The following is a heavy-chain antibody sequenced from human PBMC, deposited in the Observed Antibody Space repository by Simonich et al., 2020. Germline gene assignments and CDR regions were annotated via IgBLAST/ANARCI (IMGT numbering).Heavy chain of an antibody. V-gene: IGHV1-2*02. CDR2: LNPNRGGT. D-gene: IGHD2-2*01. J-gene: IGHJ3*02. Sequence: QVQLVQSGAEVKKPGASVKVSCKASGYTFTGYYRHWVRQAPGQGLEWLGWLNPNRGGTTYAQKFQGRVTMTRDTSISTAYMELSRLRSDDTAVYYCARDPVVPAAIRNAFDIWGQGTMVTVSS. CDR3: ARDPVVPAAIRNAFDI. CDR1: GYTFTGYY.